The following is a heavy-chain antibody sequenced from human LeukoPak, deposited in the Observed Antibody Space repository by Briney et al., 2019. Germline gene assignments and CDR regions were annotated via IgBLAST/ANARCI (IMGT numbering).Heavy chain of an antibody. D-gene: IGHD3-3*01. J-gene: IGHJ4*02. CDR1: GGSFSGYY. CDR2: INHSGST. CDR3: ARARGQPPALRFLEWFRPYYFDY. V-gene: IGHV4-34*01. Sequence: SETLSLTCAVYGGSFSGYYWSWIRQPPGKGLEWIGEINHSGSTNYNPSLKSRVTISVDTSKNQFSLKLSSVTAADTAVYYCARARGQPPALRFLEWFRPYYFDYWGQGTLVTVSS.